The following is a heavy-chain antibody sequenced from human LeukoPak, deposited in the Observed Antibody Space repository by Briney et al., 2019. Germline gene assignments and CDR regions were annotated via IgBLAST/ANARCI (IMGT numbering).Heavy chain of an antibody. J-gene: IGHJ6*02. CDR3: AKDSKGPYDFWSGYSRMDV. D-gene: IGHD3-3*01. Sequence: PGGSLRLSCAASGFTFSSYGMHWVRQAPGKGLEWVAVISYDGSNKYYADSVKGRFTISRDNSKNTLYLQMNSLRAEDTAVYYCAKDSKGPYDFWSGYSRMDVWGQGITVTVSS. CDR1: GFTFSSYG. CDR2: ISYDGSNK. V-gene: IGHV3-30*18.